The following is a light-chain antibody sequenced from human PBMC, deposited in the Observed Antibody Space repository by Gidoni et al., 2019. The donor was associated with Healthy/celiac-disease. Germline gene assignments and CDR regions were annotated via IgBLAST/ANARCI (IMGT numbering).Light chain of an antibody. Sequence: IQTTQSPSTLSASVGDRVTITCRASQSISSWLAWYQQTPGKAPKLLIYKASSFESGVPSRFSGRGAGTEFTLTISSLQPDDFATYYCQQYNSYSVTFGQGTKLEIK. CDR2: KAS. V-gene: IGKV1-5*03. J-gene: IGKJ2*01. CDR3: QQYNSYSVT. CDR1: QSISSW.